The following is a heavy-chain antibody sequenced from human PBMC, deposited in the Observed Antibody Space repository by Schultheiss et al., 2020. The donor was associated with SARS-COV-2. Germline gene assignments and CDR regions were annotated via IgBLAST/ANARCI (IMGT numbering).Heavy chain of an antibody. CDR1: GGSISSYY. Sequence: SETLSLTCTVSGGSISSYYWSWIRQPPGKGLEWIGYIYYSGSTNYNPSLKSRVTMSVDTSKNQFSLKLSSVTAADTAVYYCARHSVLWFGELSNWGQGTLVTGSS. V-gene: IGHV4-59*08. J-gene: IGHJ4*02. D-gene: IGHD3-10*01. CDR3: ARHSVLWFGELSN. CDR2: IYYSGST.